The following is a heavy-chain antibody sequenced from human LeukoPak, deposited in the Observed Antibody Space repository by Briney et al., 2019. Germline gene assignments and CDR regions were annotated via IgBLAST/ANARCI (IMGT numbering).Heavy chain of an antibody. Sequence: PSETLSLTCAVYGGSFSGYYWSWIRQPPGRGLEWIGEINHSGSTNYNPSLKSRVTISVDTSKNQFSLKLSSVTAADTAVYYCARVYRVGIYYYDSSGYPYYFDYWGQGTLVTVSS. CDR2: INHSGST. J-gene: IGHJ4*02. D-gene: IGHD3-22*01. CDR3: ARVYRVGIYYYDSSGYPYYFDY. CDR1: GGSFSGYY. V-gene: IGHV4-34*01.